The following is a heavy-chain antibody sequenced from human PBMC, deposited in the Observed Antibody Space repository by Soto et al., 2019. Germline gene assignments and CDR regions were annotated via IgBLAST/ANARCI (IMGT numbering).Heavy chain of an antibody. J-gene: IGHJ3*02. Sequence: GGSLRLSCTASGFTLSAYPMSWFRQAPGKGLEWVAYIRTAAYGATTEYAASVKDRFTISRDDSESIASLQMNSLRTEDTAVYYCTRAIRLSGDAFDIWGQGTMVTVSS. V-gene: IGHV3-49*03. CDR1: GFTLSAYP. D-gene: IGHD3-3*01. CDR2: IRTAAYGATT. CDR3: TRAIRLSGDAFDI.